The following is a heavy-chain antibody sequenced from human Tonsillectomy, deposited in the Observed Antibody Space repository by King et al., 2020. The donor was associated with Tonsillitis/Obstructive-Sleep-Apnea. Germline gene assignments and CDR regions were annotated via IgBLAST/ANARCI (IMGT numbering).Heavy chain of an antibody. Sequence: VQLVESGGGLVQPGESLRLSCAASGFTFSSYAMSWVRQAPGKGLEWVSAISGGGVSTYYADSVKGRFTISRDNSKNSLYLQMNSLRAEDTAVYFCAKAPLGYCSGGSCYPLDYWGQGTLVTVSS. CDR2: ISGGGVST. J-gene: IGHJ4*02. V-gene: IGHV3-23*04. D-gene: IGHD2-15*01. CDR3: AKAPLGYCSGGSCYPLDY. CDR1: GFTFSSYA.